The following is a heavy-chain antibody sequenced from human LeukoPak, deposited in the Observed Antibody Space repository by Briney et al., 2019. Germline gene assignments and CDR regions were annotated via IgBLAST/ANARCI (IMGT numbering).Heavy chain of an antibody. V-gene: IGHV4-38-2*02. Sequence: SSETLSLTCTVSGYSISSGYYWGWIRQPPGKGLEWIGSIYHSGSTYYNPSLKSRVTISVDTSKNQFSLKLSSVTAADTAVYYCASFYDFDPWGQGTLVTVSS. CDR2: IYHSGST. J-gene: IGHJ5*02. CDR1: GYSISSGYY. CDR3: ASFYDFDP. D-gene: IGHD3-3*01.